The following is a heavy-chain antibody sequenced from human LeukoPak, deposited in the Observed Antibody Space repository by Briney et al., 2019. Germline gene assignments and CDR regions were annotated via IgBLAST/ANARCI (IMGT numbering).Heavy chain of an antibody. J-gene: IGHJ4*02. D-gene: IGHD2-15*01. CDR2: ISYDGSNK. V-gene: IGHV3-30*04. CDR3: ARDRVAGGDY. Sequence: GGSLRLSCAASGFTFSSYAMHWVRQAPGKGLEWVAVISYDGSNKYYADSVKGRFTISRDNSKNTLYLQMNSLRAEDTAVYYCARDRVAGGDYWGQGTLVTVSS. CDR1: GFTFSSYA.